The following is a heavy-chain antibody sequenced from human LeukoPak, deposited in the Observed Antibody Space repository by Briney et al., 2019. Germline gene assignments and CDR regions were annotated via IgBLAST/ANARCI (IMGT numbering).Heavy chain of an antibody. Sequence: ASVRVSCKASGYTFSIYGFSWVRQAPGQGLEWMGWISVYNGNTNYAQKFQGRVTMTRDTSISTAYMELSRLRSDDTAVYYCARDHSNDFWSGSGPLYYMDVWGKGTTVTVSS. V-gene: IGHV1-18*01. CDR2: ISVYNGNT. J-gene: IGHJ6*03. CDR1: GYTFSIYG. D-gene: IGHD3-3*01. CDR3: ARDHSNDFWSGSGPLYYMDV.